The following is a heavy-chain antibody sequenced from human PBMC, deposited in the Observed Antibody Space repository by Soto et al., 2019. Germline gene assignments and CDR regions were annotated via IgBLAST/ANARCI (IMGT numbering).Heavy chain of an antibody. CDR2: INVGNGYT. V-gene: IGHV1-3*01. CDR1: GYTFTNYA. D-gene: IGHD3-9*01. CDR3: AREDILTGYYIDY. Sequence: QVQLVQSGAEVKKPGASVKVSCKASGYTFTNYAMHWVRQAPGQRLEWMGWINVGNGYTKYSQKFQGGVTITRDTSATTAYMELSSLRSEDTAVYYCAREDILTGYYIDYWGQGTLVTVSS. J-gene: IGHJ4*02.